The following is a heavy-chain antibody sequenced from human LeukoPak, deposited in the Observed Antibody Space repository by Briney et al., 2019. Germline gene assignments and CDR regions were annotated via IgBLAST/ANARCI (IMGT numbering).Heavy chain of an antibody. CDR3: ARDLRYYDSSGPSLPGY. D-gene: IGHD3-22*01. CDR1: GGSISSYY. Sequence: SETLSLTCTVSGGSISSYYWSWIRQPPGKGLEWIGYIYYSGSTNYNPSLKSRVTISVDTSKNQFSLKLSSVTAADTAVYYCARDLRYYDSSGPSLPGYWGQGTLVTVSS. CDR2: IYYSGST. V-gene: IGHV4-59*01. J-gene: IGHJ4*02.